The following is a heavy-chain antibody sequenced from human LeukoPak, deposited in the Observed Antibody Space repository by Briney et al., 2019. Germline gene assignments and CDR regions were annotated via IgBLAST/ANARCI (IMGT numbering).Heavy chain of an antibody. CDR1: GGSISSYY. J-gene: IGHJ4*02. CDR2: IYYSGST. D-gene: IGHD3-22*01. Sequence: SETLSLTCTVSGGSISSYYWSWIRQPPGKGLEWIGYIYYSGSTNYNPSLKSRVTISVDTSKNQFSLKLSSVTAADTAVYYCARDDTREPFDYWGQGTLVTVS. V-gene: IGHV4-59*01. CDR3: ARDDTREPFDY.